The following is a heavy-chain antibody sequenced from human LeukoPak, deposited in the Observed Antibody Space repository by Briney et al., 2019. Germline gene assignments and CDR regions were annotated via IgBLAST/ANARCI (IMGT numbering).Heavy chain of an antibody. CDR2: MYNSGRT. V-gene: IGHV4-59*01. D-gene: IGHD6-6*01. CDR1: GASIRSYY. J-gene: IGHJ3*02. Sequence: ASETLSLTCTVSGASIRSYYWSWIRQPPGKGLEWIGNMYNSGRTNYNPSLKSRVTISVDTSKNQFSLKVNSVTAADTAVYYCARDGAIAPRGNAFDIWGQGTMVTVSS. CDR3: ARDGAIAPRGNAFDI.